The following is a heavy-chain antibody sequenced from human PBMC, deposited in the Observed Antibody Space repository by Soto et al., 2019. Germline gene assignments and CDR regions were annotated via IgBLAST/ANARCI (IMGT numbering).Heavy chain of an antibody. CDR1: GGSISSYY. J-gene: IGHJ4*02. CDR2: IYYSGST. V-gene: IGHV4-59*08. CDR3: ARSISRQLAHPFDY. Sequence: SETLSLTCTVSGGSISSYYWSWIRQPPGKGLEWIGYIYYSGSTNYNPSLKSRVTISVDTSKNQFSLKLSSVTAADTAVYYCARSISRQLAHPFDYWGQGTLVTVSS. D-gene: IGHD6-13*01.